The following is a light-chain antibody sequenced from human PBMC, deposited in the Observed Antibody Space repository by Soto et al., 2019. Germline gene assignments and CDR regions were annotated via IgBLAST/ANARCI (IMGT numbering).Light chain of an antibody. CDR2: EVS. V-gene: IGKV2D-29*02. CDR3: MQGIELPYT. CDR1: QSLLHSNGKTY. Sequence: DIVMTQTPLSLSVTPGQPASISCKSTQSLLHSNGKTYLYWYLQKPGQSPQLLIDEVSNRFSGVPDWFSGSGSGTDFTLKISRVEAEDVGVYYCMQGIELPYTFGQGTNLEIK. J-gene: IGKJ2*01.